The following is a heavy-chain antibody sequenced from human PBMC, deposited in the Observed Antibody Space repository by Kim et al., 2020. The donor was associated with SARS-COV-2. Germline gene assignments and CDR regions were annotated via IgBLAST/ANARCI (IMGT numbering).Heavy chain of an antibody. CDR3: AADPPGGERMFDP. J-gene: IGHJ5*02. Sequence: SVKVSCKASGLTFIGSTIQWVRQARGQRLEWMGWIVVASGDTTYAQRFQERVTLSRDMSTSTAYMDLSSLRSEDTAVYYCAADPPGGERMFDPWGQGTLVTVSS. CDR1: GLTFIGST. CDR2: IVVASGDT. V-gene: IGHV1-58*02. D-gene: IGHD3-10*01.